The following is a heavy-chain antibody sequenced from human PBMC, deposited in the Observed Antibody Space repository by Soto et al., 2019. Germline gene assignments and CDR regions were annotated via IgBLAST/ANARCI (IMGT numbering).Heavy chain of an antibody. J-gene: IGHJ4*02. D-gene: IGHD6-19*01. Sequence: LSCAASGFIFSSSWMSWVRQAPGRRLEWVAYIKQDGSEEHYVDSVKGRFTISRDNAKNSLYLQMDSLRVEDTAMYYCAKGGWFPDSWGQGTLVTVSS. V-gene: IGHV3-7*01. CDR1: GFIFSSSW. CDR3: AKGGWFPDS. CDR2: IKQDGSEE.